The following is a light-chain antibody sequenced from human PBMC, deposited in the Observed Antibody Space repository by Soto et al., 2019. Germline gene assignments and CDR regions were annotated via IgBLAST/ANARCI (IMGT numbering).Light chain of an antibody. CDR3: SSYSRSTAYV. J-gene: IGLJ1*01. CDR2: EVS. CDR1: SSDVGGYKY. Sequence: QSALAQPASVSGSPGPSITISCTGTSSDVGGYKYVSWHQLHPGKAPKRIIYEVSNRPSGISNRFSGSKSGNTASLTISGLQAEDEAEYYCSSYSRSTAYVFGTGTKVTVL. V-gene: IGLV2-14*01.